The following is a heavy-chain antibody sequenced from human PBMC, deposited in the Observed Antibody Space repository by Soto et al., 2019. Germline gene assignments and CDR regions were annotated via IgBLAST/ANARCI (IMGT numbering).Heavy chain of an antibody. CDR3: ARHTVVTPIYFDY. D-gene: IGHD2-21*02. CDR1: GGSISSYY. J-gene: IGHJ4*02. V-gene: IGHV4-59*08. Sequence: SETLSLTCTVSGGSISSYYWSWIRQPPGKGLEWIGYIYYSGSTNYNPSLKSRVTISVDTSKNQFSLKLSSVTAADTALYYCARHTVVTPIYFDYWGQGTLVTVSS. CDR2: IYYSGST.